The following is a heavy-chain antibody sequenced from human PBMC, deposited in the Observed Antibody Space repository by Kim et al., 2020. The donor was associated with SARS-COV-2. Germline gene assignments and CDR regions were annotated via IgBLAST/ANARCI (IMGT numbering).Heavy chain of an antibody. D-gene: IGHD3-10*01. CDR3: ARQPTRKSVRGVVFDD. J-gene: IGHJ4*02. Sequence: GESLKISCKGSGYSFTSYWINWVRQMPGKGLEWLGRIDPSDSYTNYSPSFQGHVTISADKSISTAYLQWSSLKASDTSMYYCARQPTRKSVRGVVFDDWGQGSLVAVSS. CDR1: GYSFTSYW. CDR2: IDPSDSYT. V-gene: IGHV5-10-1*01.